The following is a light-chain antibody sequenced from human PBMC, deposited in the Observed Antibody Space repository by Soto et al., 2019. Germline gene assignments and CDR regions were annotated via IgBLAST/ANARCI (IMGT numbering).Light chain of an antibody. J-gene: IGKJ1*01. V-gene: IGKV1-5*01. CDR3: QQYNSHRWT. CDR2: DAS. Sequence: IQMTQSPATLSASLGDRVTITCRAGQSISSWLAWYQQKPGKAPKLLIYDASSLESGVPSRFTGSGSVTEFTLTISSLKHDDFATYYCQQYNSHRWTFGQGTKVDI. CDR1: QSISSW.